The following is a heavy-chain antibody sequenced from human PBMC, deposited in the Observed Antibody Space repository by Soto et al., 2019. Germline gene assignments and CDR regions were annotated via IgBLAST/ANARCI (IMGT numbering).Heavy chain of an antibody. Sequence: QVQLQQWGAGLLKPSETLSLTCAVYGGSFSDYYWTWIRQPPGKGLEWIGEITHSGGTNYNPSLNSRVTISVDTSKNQFSLNLNSVNAADTAIYYCARGAYTSGWSYFWYFDLWGRGTLVTVSS. J-gene: IGHJ2*01. V-gene: IGHV4-34*01. D-gene: IGHD6-19*01. CDR1: GGSFSDYY. CDR3: ARGAYTSGWSYFWYFDL. CDR2: ITHSGGT.